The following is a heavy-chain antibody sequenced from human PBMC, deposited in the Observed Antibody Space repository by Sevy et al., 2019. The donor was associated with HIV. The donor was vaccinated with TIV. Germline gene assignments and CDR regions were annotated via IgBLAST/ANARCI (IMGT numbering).Heavy chain of an antibody. CDR2: IGTLKDT. Sequence: GGSLRLSCVASGFTFSTYDMHWVRQVKGKGLEWVSGIGTLKDTYYPDSVKGRFFISREDAKNSLYLQMNSLRAGDTAVYYCARACAAAGGKSGPIDAFDIWGQGTLVTVSS. CDR3: ARACAAAGGKSGPIDAFDI. D-gene: IGHD6-13*01. CDR1: GFTFSTYD. V-gene: IGHV3-13*01. J-gene: IGHJ3*02.